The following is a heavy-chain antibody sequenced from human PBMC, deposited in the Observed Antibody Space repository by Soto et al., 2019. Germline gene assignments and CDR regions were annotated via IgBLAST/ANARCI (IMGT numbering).Heavy chain of an antibody. Sequence: QVQLVESGGGVVQPGRSLRLSCAASGFTFSSYGMHWVRQAPGKGLEWVAVISYDGSNKYYADSVKGRFTISRDNSKNTLYLQINSLRAEDTDVYYCATLGGGYSYGYDAYFDYWGQGTLVTVSS. D-gene: IGHD5-18*01. V-gene: IGHV3-30*03. CDR1: GFTFSSYG. CDR2: ISYDGSNK. CDR3: ATLGGGYSYGYDAYFDY. J-gene: IGHJ4*02.